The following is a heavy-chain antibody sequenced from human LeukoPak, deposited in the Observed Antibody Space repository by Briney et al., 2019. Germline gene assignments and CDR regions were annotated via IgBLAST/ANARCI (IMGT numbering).Heavy chain of an antibody. D-gene: IGHD4-17*01. J-gene: IGHJ4*02. V-gene: IGHV4-31*03. CDR1: GASISSGGYY. Sequence: SQTLSLTCTVSGASISSGGYYWSWIRQYPGKGLEWIGCIYDSGSTFYTPSLKSRVSISLDTSKNQFSLRVISVTAADTAVYYCARDRDYGHHDYRGQGTLVTVSS. CDR2: IYDSGST. CDR3: ARDRDYGHHDY.